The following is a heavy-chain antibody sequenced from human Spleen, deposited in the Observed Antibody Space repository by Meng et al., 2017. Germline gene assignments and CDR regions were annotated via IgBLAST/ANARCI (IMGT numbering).Heavy chain of an antibody. CDR1: GGSFSGYY. CDR2: INHSGST. J-gene: IGHJ4*02. V-gene: IGHV4-34*01. Sequence: QGTLQQWGAGLLKPSETLSLTCAVYGGSFSGYYWNWIRQPPGKGLEWIGKINHSGSTNYNPSLKSRVTISVDTSKNQFSLKLSSVTAADTAVYYCARLCGGDCYSDDDFDYWGQGTLVTVSS. D-gene: IGHD2-21*02. CDR3: ARLCGGDCYSDDDFDY.